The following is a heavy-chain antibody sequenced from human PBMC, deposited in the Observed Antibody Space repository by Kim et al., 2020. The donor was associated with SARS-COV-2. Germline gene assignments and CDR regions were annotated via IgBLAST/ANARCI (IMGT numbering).Heavy chain of an antibody. CDR2: ISWNSAGI. CDR1: GFTFDDYA. J-gene: IGHJ4*01. Sequence: GGSLRLSCVASGFTFDDYAMHWVRQAPGKGLEWVSGISWNSAGIGYADSVKGRFTISRDNARNSVYLQMNSLRAEDTAFYYCTKSDVAAAGTIGGAPDY. V-gene: IGHV3-9*01. D-gene: IGHD6-13*01. CDR3: TKSDVAAAGTIGGAPDY.